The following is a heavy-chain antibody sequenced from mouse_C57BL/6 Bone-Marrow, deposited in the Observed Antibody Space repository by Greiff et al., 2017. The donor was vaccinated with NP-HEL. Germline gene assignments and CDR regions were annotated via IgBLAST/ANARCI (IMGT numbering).Heavy chain of an antibody. V-gene: IGHV1-9*01. D-gene: IGHD1-1*01. CDR1: GYTFTGNW. CDR2: IFPGSGNT. CDR3: ARDYYGSSYFDY. J-gene: IGHJ2*01. Sequence: VQLQQSGAELMKPGASVKLSCKATGYTFTGNWLEWVKQRPGHGLEWIGEIFPGSGNTYYNERFKGTATFTQDTSSNTAYMQLSSLTTEDSAIYYCARDYYGSSYFDYWGQGTTLTVSS.